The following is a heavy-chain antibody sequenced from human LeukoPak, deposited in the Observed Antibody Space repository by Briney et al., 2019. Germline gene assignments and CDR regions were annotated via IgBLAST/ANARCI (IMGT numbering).Heavy chain of an antibody. Sequence: SETLSLTCTVSGGYISGGSYYWSWIRQPPGKGLEWIGEINHSGSTNYNPSLKSRVTISVDASKNQFSLKLSPVTAADTAVYYCARHGAGPTGLRYFDWFDPWGQGTLVTVSS. J-gene: IGHJ5*02. D-gene: IGHD3-9*01. CDR1: GGYISGGSYY. V-gene: IGHV4-39*01. CDR3: ARHGAGPTGLRYFDWFDP. CDR2: INHSGST.